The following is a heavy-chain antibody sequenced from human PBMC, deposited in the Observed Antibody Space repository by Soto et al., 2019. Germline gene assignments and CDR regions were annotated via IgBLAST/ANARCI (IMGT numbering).Heavy chain of an antibody. CDR1: GDSVSSDSVA. J-gene: IGHJ4*02. CDR3: VRLIGNSWLDY. CDR2: TYYRSKWYN. Sequence: QVQLQQSESGLVKPSQTLSLTCAISGDSVSSDSVAWNWIRQSPSRGLEWLAKTYYRSKWYNEYAESLKSRITINQDTSKNQFSLHLNSVTPEDTAVYYCVRLIGNSWLDYWGQGTLVTVSS. V-gene: IGHV6-1*01. D-gene: IGHD3-22*01.